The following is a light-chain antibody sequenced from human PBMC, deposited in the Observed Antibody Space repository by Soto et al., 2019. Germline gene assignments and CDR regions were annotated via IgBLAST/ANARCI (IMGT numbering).Light chain of an antibody. CDR1: QSVRNN. V-gene: IGKV3-15*01. J-gene: IGKJ5*01. Sequence: IMITQSPCTLSVSPGERATRFGRASQSVRNNLAWYQQKPGQAPRLLIYGASTRAINVPARFSGSGSGTDFTLTISSLEPEDFAVYYCQQRGDWPPITFGQGTRLEI. CDR3: QQRGDWPPIT. CDR2: GAS.